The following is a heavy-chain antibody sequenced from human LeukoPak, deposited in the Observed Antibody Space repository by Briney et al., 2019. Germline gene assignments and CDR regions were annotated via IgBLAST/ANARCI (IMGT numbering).Heavy chain of an antibody. CDR2: ISPSGAST. Sequence: ASVKVSCKASGYTFTSYYVHWVRQAPGQGLEWMGIISPSGASTSYAQKFQGRVTMTRDTSISTAYMELSRLRSDDTAVYYCARGGGSGSYFEYYFDYWGQGTLVTVSS. CDR3: ARGGGSGSYFEYYFDY. D-gene: IGHD3-10*01. V-gene: IGHV1-46*01. CDR1: GYTFTSYY. J-gene: IGHJ4*02.